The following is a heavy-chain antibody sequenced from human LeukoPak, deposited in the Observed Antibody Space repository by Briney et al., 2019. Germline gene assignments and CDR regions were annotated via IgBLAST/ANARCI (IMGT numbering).Heavy chain of an antibody. Sequence: ASVKVSCKASGYTFTDYYMHWLRQAPGQGLEWMGWISAYNGNTNYAQKLQGRVTMTTDTSTSTAYMELRSLRSDDTAVYYCARVPLLRFLEWLLYNDYWGQGTLVTVSS. CDR2: ISAYNGNT. J-gene: IGHJ4*02. V-gene: IGHV1-18*04. CDR3: ARVPLLRFLEWLLYNDY. D-gene: IGHD3-3*01. CDR1: GYTFTDYY.